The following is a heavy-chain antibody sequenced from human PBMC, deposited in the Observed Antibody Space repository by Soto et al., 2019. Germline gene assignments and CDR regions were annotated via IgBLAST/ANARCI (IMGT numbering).Heavy chain of an antibody. D-gene: IGHD2-2*01. CDR2: ISYDGSNK. Sequence: GSLRLCCAASGFTFSSYGMHWVRQAPGKGLEWVAVISYDGSNKYYADSVKGRFTISRDNSKNTLYLQMNSLRAEDTAVYYCANPARGMDVWGQGTTVTVSS. J-gene: IGHJ6*02. CDR3: ANPARGMDV. V-gene: IGHV3-30*18. CDR1: GFTFSSYG.